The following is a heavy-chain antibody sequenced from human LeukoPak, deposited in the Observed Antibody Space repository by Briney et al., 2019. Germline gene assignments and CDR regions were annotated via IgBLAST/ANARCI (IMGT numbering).Heavy chain of an antibody. V-gene: IGHV3-7*01. CDR3: ARWKQQLVQGYYYYGMDV. Sequence: PGGSLRLSCAASGFTFSSYWMSWVRQAPGKGLEWVANIKQDGSEKYYVDSVKGRFTISRDNSKNTLYLQMNSLRAEDTAVYYCARWKQQLVQGYYYYGMDVWGQGTTVTVSS. CDR1: GFTFSSYW. D-gene: IGHD6-13*01. J-gene: IGHJ6*02. CDR2: IKQDGSEK.